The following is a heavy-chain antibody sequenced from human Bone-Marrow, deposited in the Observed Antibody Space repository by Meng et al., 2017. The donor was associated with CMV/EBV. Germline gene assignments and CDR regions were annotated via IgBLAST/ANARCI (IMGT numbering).Heavy chain of an antibody. V-gene: IGHV3-33*01. CDR3: ARDGVGYCSSTSCYSVGMDV. J-gene: IGHJ6*02. CDR1: GFTFSNFG. Sequence: GESLKISCAASGFTFSNFGMHWVRQAPGRGLEWVAVIWYDGSNKYYTDSVKGRFTISRDNSKNTLYLQMNSLRAEDTAVYYCARDGVGYCSSTSCYSVGMDVWGQGTTVTVSS. CDR2: IWYDGSNK. D-gene: IGHD2-2*01.